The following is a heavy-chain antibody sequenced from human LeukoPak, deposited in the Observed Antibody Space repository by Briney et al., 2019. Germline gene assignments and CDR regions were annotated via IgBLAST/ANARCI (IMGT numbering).Heavy chain of an antibody. CDR1: GGSISSYF. CDR3: ARNPGEDYYYMPE. J-gene: IGHJ6*03. V-gene: IGHV4-4*07. CDR2: IYTSGST. Sequence: SETLFLSCSVSGGSISSYFCSWIRQPAGKGLEWIGRIYTSGSTNYNPSLKSRVTISVDKSKNQFSLKLSSVTAADTAVYYCARNPGEDYYYMPERLKGTTVTVSS.